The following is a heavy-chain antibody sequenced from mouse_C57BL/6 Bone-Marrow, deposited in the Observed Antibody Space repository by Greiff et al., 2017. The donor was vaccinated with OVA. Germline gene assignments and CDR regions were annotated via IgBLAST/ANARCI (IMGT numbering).Heavy chain of an antibody. V-gene: IGHV1-54*01. CDR3: ASYYSNYVAMDY. CDR1: GYAFTNYL. Sequence: LVESGAELVRPGTSVKVSCKASGYAFTNYLIEWVKQRPGQGLEWIGVINPGSGGTNYNEKFKGKATLTADKSSSTAYMQLSSLTSEDSAVYFCASYYSNYVAMDYWGQGTSVTVSS. CDR2: INPGSGGT. D-gene: IGHD2-5*01. J-gene: IGHJ4*01.